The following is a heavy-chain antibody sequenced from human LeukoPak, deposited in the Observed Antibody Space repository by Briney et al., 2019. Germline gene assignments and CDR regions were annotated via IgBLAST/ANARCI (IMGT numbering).Heavy chain of an antibody. Sequence: GGSLRLSCAASGFTFSSYWMHWVRQAPGKGLEWVSYISSSGSTIYYADSVKGRFTISRDNAKNSLYLQMNSLRAEDTAVYYCARGVGATEFDYWGQGTLVTVSS. CDR1: GFTFSSYW. D-gene: IGHD1-26*01. CDR2: ISSSGSTI. J-gene: IGHJ4*02. CDR3: ARGVGATEFDY. V-gene: IGHV3-48*04.